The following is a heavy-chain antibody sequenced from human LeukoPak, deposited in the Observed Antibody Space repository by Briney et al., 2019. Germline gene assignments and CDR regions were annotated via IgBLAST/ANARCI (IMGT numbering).Heavy chain of an antibody. V-gene: IGHV1-2*02. CDR3: AREVVSSTMVRGVTVYGMDV. Sequence: ASVKVSCKASGYTFTGYYMHWVRQAPGQGLEWIGWINPNSGGTNYAQKFQGRVTMARDTSISTAYMELSRLRSDDTAVYYCAREVVSSTMVRGVTVYGMDVWGQGTTVTVSS. J-gene: IGHJ6*02. CDR1: GYTFTGYY. D-gene: IGHD3-10*01. CDR2: INPNSGGT.